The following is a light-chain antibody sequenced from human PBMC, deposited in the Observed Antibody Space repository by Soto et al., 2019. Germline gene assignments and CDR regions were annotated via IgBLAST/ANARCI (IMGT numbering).Light chain of an antibody. CDR1: SSNIGSNT. CDR3: AAWDDSLNGDYV. J-gene: IGLJ1*01. CDR2: SNN. Sequence: SVLPQPPSASGTPGQRVTISCSGSSSNIGSNTVNWYQQLPGTAPKLLIYSNNQRPSGVPDRFSGSKSGTSASLAISGLQSEDEADYYCAAWDDSLNGDYVFGTGTKVTVL. V-gene: IGLV1-44*01.